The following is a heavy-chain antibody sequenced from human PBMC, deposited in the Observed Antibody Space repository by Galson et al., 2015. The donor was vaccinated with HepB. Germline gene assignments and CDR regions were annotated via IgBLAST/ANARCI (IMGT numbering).Heavy chain of an antibody. CDR3: ARQIPDTIFGVVIPGHYYYGMDV. CDR2: IDPSDSYT. D-gene: IGHD3-3*01. CDR1: GYSFTSYW. Sequence: QSGAEVKKPGESLRISCKGSGYSFTSYWISWVRQMPGKGLEWMGRIDPSDSYTNYSPSFQGHVTISADKSISTAYLQWSSLKASDTAMYYCARQIPDTIFGVVIPGHYYYGMDVWGQGTTVTVSS. J-gene: IGHJ6*02. V-gene: IGHV5-10-1*01.